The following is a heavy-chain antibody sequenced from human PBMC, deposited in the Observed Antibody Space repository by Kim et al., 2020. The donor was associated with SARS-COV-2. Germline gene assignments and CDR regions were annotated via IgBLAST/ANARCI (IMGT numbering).Heavy chain of an antibody. Sequence: ASVKVSCKASGYTFTSYAMHWVRQAPGQRLEWMGWINAGNGNTKYSQKFQGRVTITRDTSASTAYMELSSLRSEDTAVYYCARVLTGARGWYYGMDVWGQGTTVTVSS. D-gene: IGHD3-9*01. CDR3: ARVLTGARGWYYGMDV. V-gene: IGHV1-3*01. CDR2: INAGNGNT. J-gene: IGHJ6*02. CDR1: GYTFTSYA.